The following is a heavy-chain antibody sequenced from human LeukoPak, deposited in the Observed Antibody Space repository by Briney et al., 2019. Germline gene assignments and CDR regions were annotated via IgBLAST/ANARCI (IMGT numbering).Heavy chain of an antibody. CDR1: GLMFSIYW. V-gene: IGHV3-7*03. CDR2: IKQDGSEK. CDR3: ARAPLGSYDY. J-gene: IGHJ4*02. Sequence: PGGSLRLSCAASGLMFSIYWMNWVRQAPGKGLEWVANIKQDGSEKHYVDSVKGRFTISRDNAKNSLYLQMNSLRAEDTAVYYCARAPLGSYDYWGQGTLATVSS. D-gene: IGHD1-26*01.